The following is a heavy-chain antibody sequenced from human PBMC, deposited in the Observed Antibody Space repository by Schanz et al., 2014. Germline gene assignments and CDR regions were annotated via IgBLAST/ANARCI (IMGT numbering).Heavy chain of an antibody. CDR2: ISATSAKI. D-gene: IGHD1-26*01. CDR1: GFTFSRNA. J-gene: IGHJ4*02. Sequence: EVQLVESGGGLVQPGGSLRLSCAASGFTFSRNAMNWVRQAPGKGLEWVSYISATSAKIDYADSVQGRFTISRDNAKNSLSLPMSTLRDEDTAVYYCANDPSNGSDWVKYLDHWGQGTLVAVSS. CDR3: ANDPSNGSDWVKYLDH. V-gene: IGHV3-48*02.